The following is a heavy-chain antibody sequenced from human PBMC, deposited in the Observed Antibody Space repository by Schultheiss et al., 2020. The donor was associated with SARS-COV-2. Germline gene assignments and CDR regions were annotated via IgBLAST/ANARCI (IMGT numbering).Heavy chain of an antibody. Sequence: ASVKVSCKASGYTFTSYGISWVRQAPGQGLEWMGWISAYNGNTNYAQKLQGRVTMTRDTSISTAYMELSRLRSDDTAVYYCAAPTETVTTSYYYYYMDVWGKGTTVTVSS. J-gene: IGHJ6*03. CDR3: AAPTETVTTSYYYYYMDV. V-gene: IGHV1-18*01. CDR1: GYTFTSYG. D-gene: IGHD4-11*01. CDR2: ISAYNGNT.